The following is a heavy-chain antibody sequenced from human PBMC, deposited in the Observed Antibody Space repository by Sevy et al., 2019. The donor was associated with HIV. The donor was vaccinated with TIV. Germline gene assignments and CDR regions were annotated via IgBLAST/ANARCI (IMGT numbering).Heavy chain of an antibody. Sequence: GGSLRLSCAASGFTVSSNYMSWVRQAPGKGLEWVSVIYSGGSTYYADSVKGRFTISRDNSKNTLYLQMNSLRAEETAVYYCARSPPFYYDILTGSLGYYFDYWGQGTLVTVSS. V-gene: IGHV3-53*01. CDR2: IYSGGST. CDR1: GFTVSSNY. J-gene: IGHJ4*02. CDR3: ARSPPFYYDILTGSLGYYFDY. D-gene: IGHD3-9*01.